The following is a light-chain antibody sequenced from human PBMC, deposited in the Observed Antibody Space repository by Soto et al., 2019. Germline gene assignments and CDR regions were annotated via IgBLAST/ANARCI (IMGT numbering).Light chain of an antibody. Sequence: QSALTQPASVSGSPGQSITISCTGTSSDVGGYNYVSWYQQHPGKAPKLMIYDVSIRPSGVSNRFSGSKSGNKASLTISRLQAEDEAYYYGSSYTISSTPLYVVFGGWTKLTVL. CDR2: DVS. V-gene: IGLV2-14*01. CDR1: SSDVGGYNY. CDR3: SSYTISSTPLYVV. J-gene: IGLJ2*01.